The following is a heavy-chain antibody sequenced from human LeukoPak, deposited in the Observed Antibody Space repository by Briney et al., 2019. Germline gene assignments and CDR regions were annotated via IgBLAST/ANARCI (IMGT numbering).Heavy chain of an antibody. Sequence: GGSLRLYCAASGFTFSGSTMHCVRQASGKWLECVGRIRSKANSYATAYAASVKGRFTISRDDSKNTAYLQMNSLKTEDTAVYYCTRTKDIVVVPAAIRVYWYFDLWGRGTLVTVSS. J-gene: IGHJ2*01. CDR2: IRSKANSYAT. D-gene: IGHD2-2*01. CDR3: TRTKDIVVVPAAIRVYWYFDL. CDR1: GFTFSGST. V-gene: IGHV3-73*01.